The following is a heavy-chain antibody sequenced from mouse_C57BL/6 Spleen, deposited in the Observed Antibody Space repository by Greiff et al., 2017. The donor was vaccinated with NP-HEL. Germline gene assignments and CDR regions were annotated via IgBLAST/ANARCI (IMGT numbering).Heavy chain of an antibody. J-gene: IGHJ2*01. CDR2: ISSGSSTI. D-gene: IGHD2-1*01. Sequence: EVMLVESGGGLVKPGGSLKLSCAASGFTFSDYGMHWVRQAPEKGLEWVAYISSGSSTIYYADTVKGRFTISRDNAKNTLFLQMTSMRSEDTAMYYCARGYRGFYHFDYWGQGTTLTVSS. V-gene: IGHV5-17*01. CDR1: GFTFSDYG. CDR3: ARGYRGFYHFDY.